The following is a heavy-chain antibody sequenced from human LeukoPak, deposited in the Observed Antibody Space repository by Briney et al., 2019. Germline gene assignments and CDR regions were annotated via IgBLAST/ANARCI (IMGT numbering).Heavy chain of an antibody. CDR2: ISDYNGNT. CDR1: GYTFTNYD. V-gene: IGHV1-18*01. CDR3: ARDLFDRGYSYDYGYMDV. D-gene: IGHD5-18*01. J-gene: IGHJ6*03. Sequence: GASVKVSCKASGYTFTNYDITWVRQAPGQGLEWMGWISDYNGNTNYAQNLQGRVTMTTDTSTSTAYMELRSLTSDDTAVYYCARDLFDRGYSYDYGYMDVWGKGTTVTISS.